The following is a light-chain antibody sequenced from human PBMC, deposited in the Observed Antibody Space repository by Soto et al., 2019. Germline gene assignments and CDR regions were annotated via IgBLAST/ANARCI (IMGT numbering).Light chain of an antibody. J-gene: IGKJ4*01. CDR2: AAS. V-gene: IGKV1-9*01. CDR3: QQISSYPLT. Sequence: DIQLTQSPSFLSASVGERVTITCRASQGISSYLAWYQQKPGKAPKLLIYAASTLQSGVPSSFSGSGSGTEFPLTISSLQPEDFATYYCQQISSYPLTFGGGTKVEIK. CDR1: QGISSY.